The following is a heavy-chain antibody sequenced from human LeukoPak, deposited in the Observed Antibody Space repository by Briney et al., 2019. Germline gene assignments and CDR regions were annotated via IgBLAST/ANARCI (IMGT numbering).Heavy chain of an antibody. CDR1: GFTFSSYG. D-gene: IGHD4-17*01. V-gene: IGHV3-30*02. J-gene: IGHJ4*02. CDR2: IRYDGGNK. Sequence: GGSLRLSCAASGFTFSSYGMHWVLQAPGKGLEWVAFIRYDGGNKYYADSVKGRFTISRDNSKNTLYLQMNSLRAEDTAVYYSATVTIEGVDYWGQGTLVTVSS. CDR3: ATVTIEGVDY.